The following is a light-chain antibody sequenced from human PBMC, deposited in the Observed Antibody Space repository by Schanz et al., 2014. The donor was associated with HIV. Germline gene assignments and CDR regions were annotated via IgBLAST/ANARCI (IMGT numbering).Light chain of an antibody. CDR3: QQYGDSPRLT. J-gene: IGKJ4*01. Sequence: EIVLTQSPGTLSLSPGERGTLSCRASQSVKSNFIGWYQQKPGQAPRLLIFGASNRATGIPDRFSGGVSGTDFTLTISRLEPEDFAVYYCQQYGDSPRLTFGGGTKVKIK. V-gene: IGKV3-20*01. CDR1: QSVKSNF. CDR2: GAS.